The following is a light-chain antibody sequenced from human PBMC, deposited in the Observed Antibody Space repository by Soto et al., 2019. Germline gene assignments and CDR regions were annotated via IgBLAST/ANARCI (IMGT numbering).Light chain of an antibody. V-gene: IGKV1-5*03. CDR3: QQYNSYLIT. Sequence: DMQMTQSPSTLSASVGDRVTITCRASQSISSWLAWYQQKPGKAPKLLIYKASSLESGVPSRFSGSGSGTEFTLTISSLQPDDFATYYCQQYNSYLITFGQGTKVDIK. CDR1: QSISSW. J-gene: IGKJ1*01. CDR2: KAS.